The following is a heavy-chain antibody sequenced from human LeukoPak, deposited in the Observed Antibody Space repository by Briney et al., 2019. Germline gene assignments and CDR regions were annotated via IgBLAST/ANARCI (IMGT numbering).Heavy chain of an antibody. CDR1: GYTFTSYG. CDR2: ISAYNGNT. CDR3: ARAYYDSSGYPRPFDP. D-gene: IGHD3-22*01. J-gene: IGHJ5*02. Sequence: ASVKVSRKASGYTFTSYGISWVRQAPGQGLEWMGWISAYNGNTNYAQKLQGRVTMTTDTSTSTAYMELRSLRSDDTAVYYCARAYYDSSGYPRPFDPWGQGTLVTVSS. V-gene: IGHV1-18*01.